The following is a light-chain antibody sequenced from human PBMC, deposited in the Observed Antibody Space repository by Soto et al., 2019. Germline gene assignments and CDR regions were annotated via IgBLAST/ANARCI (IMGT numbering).Light chain of an antibody. CDR1: SGYSYYK. V-gene: IGLV9-49*02. CDR3: GTDHGSGSDFVWV. J-gene: IGLJ3*02. Sequence: QSVLTQPPSASASLGASVTLTCTLSSGYSYYKVDWFQQRPGKGPRFVMRVGTGGIVGSKGDGIPDRFSVLGSGLNRYLTIKNLQEEDESDYHCGTDHGSGSDFVWVFGGGTKVTVL. CDR2: VGTGGIVG.